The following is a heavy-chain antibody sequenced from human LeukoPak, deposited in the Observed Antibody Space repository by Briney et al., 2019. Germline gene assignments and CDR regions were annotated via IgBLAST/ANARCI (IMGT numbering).Heavy chain of an antibody. Sequence: ASVKVSCKASGYTFTGYYMHWVRQAPGQGLEWMGWINPNSGGTNYAQKFQGRVTMTRDTSISTAYMELSRLRSDDTAVYYCARGGTPQHNYYYYSMDVWGKGTTVTVSS. J-gene: IGHJ6*03. D-gene: IGHD1-7*01. V-gene: IGHV1-2*02. CDR1: GYTFTGYY. CDR2: INPNSGGT. CDR3: ARGGTPQHNYYYYSMDV.